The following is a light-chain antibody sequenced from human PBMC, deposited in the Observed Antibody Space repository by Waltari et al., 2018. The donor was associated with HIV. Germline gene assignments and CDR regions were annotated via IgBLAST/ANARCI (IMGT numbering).Light chain of an antibody. J-gene: IGLJ2*01. Sequence: QAGLTQPPSVSKGMRQTATLTCTGHSNNVGNPGQAWLQQHQGHPPKLLSYRDNKRPSGISERFSASRSGNTASLTITGVQPEDEADYFCATWDISLSAVVFGGGTTLTVL. V-gene: IGLV10-54*04. CDR2: RDN. CDR1: SNNVGNPG. CDR3: ATWDISLSAVV.